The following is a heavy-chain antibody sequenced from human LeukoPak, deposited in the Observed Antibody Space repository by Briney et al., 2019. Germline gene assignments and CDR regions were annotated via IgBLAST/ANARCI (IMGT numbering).Heavy chain of an antibody. J-gene: IGHJ5*02. V-gene: IGHV3-48*03. CDR2: ISHSGRTI. Sequence: GGSLRLSCAASGFTFSYYEVNWVRQAPGKGLEWVSYISHSGRTIYSADSVKGRFTISRDNAKNSLYLQMNSLRAEDTAVYYCARGVGSSWPGWFDPWGQGTLVTVSS. CDR1: GFTFSYYE. CDR3: ARGVGSSWPGWFDP. D-gene: IGHD6-13*01.